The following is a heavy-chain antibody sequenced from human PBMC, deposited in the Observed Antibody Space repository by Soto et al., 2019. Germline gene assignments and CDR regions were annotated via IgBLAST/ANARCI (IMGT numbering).Heavy chain of an antibody. D-gene: IGHD1-26*01. J-gene: IGHJ4*02. CDR2: IYYSGST. V-gene: IGHV4-59*12. CDR1: GGSISSYY. Sequence: SETLSLTCTVSGGSISSYYWSWIRQPPGKGLEWIGYIYYSGSTNYNPSLKSRVTISVDTSKNQLSLKLSSVTAADTAVYYCASTTLRGSYRPLDYWGQGTLVTVSS. CDR3: ASTTLRGSYRPLDY.